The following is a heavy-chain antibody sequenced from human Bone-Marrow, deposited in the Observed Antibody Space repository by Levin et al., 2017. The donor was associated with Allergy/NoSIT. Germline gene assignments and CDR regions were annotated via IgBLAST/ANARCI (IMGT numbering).Heavy chain of an antibody. V-gene: IGHV1-69*10. Sequence: SVKVSCKASGGTFSTYTTNWVRQAPGQGLEWMGATIPILDMARYAQKFQGRVTIAADKSTTTAYMELTNLRSEDTAMYYCARGRPDQYYFDSWGQGTLVTVSS. D-gene: IGHD2-2*01. J-gene: IGHJ4*02. CDR2: TIPILDMA. CDR1: GGTFSTYT. CDR3: ARGRPDQYYFDS.